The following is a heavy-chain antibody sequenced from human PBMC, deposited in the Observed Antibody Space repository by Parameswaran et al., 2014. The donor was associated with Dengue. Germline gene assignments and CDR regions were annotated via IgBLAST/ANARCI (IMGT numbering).Heavy chain of an antibody. CDR3: ASSMGLLPFNY. J-gene: IGHJ4*02. CDR2: ISSTSSYI. D-gene: IGHD3-22*01. Sequence: VRQAPGKGLEWVSSISSTSSYIYYADSVKGRFSISRDNANNSLYMQMNSLRAEDTAVYYCASSMGLLPFNYWGPGTLVTVSS. V-gene: IGHV3-21*01.